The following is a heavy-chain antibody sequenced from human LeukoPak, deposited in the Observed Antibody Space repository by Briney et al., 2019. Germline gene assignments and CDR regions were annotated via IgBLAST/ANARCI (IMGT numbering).Heavy chain of an antibody. CDR1: GGSINSYY. V-gene: IGHV4-59*01. CDR2: IYYSGST. CDR3: ARTSRHFYGSGSNLTPWPADMDV. J-gene: IGHJ6*02. Sequence: SSETLSLTCTVSGGSINSYYWTWIRQPPGKGLEWIGYIYYSGSTHYNLSLNSRVTISMDTSKNHFSLKLSSVTAADTAIYHCARTSRHFYGSGSNLTPWPADMDVWGQGTKVTVSS. D-gene: IGHD3-10*01.